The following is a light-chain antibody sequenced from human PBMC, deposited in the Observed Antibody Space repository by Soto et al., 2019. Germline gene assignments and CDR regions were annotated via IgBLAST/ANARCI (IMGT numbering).Light chain of an antibody. J-gene: IGKJ5*01. CDR1: QSVSSI. V-gene: IGKV3-15*01. CDR2: GAS. Sequence: EIVMTQSPATLSVSPGERATLSCRASQSVSSILAWYQQKPGQAPRLLIYGASTRATGIPARFGGSRSGTEFTLTISSLQSEDFAVYYCQQYNNWPPTFGQGTRLEIK. CDR3: QQYNNWPPT.